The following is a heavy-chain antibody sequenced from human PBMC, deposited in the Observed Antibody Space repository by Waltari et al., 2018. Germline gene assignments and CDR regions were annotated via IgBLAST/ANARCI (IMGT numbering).Heavy chain of an antibody. CDR1: GYSISSGYY. CDR2: IYHSGST. V-gene: IGHV4-38-2*02. D-gene: IGHD1-26*01. J-gene: IGHJ2*01. CDR3: AREPIVGATAFWYFDL. Sequence: QVQLQESGPGLVKPSETLSITCTVSGYSISSGYYWGWILQPPGKGLEWIGSIYHSGSTYYNPSLKSRVTISVDTSKNQFSLKLSSVTAADTAVYYCAREPIVGATAFWYFDLWGRGTLVTVSS.